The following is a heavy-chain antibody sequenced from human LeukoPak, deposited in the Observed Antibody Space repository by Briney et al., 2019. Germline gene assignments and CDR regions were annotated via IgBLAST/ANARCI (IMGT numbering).Heavy chain of an antibody. D-gene: IGHD1-26*01. CDR2: IKHDGSET. CDR1: GFTFHNYA. V-gene: IGHV3-7*02. J-gene: IGHJ6*02. Sequence: GGSLRLSCAASGFTFHNYAMHWVRQAPGKGLEWVANIKHDGSETNYVDSVKGRFTISRDNAKNSLHLQMNSLRVEDTAVYYCAKSGGPHGMDVWGQGTTVTVSS. CDR3: AKSGGPHGMDV.